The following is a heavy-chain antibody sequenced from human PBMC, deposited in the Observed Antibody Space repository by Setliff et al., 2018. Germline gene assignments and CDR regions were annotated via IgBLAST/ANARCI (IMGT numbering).Heavy chain of an antibody. V-gene: IGHV1-2*02. D-gene: IGHD3-10*01. CDR1: GYTFTAYY. CDR2: INPNSGDT. Sequence: GASVKVSCKASGYTFTAYYMHWVRQAPGQGLEWMGWINPNSGDTNYAQNFQGRVTMTRDTSISTAYMELSRLRSDDTAVYHCARDFFYGSGSQAAGGMDVWGQGTTVTGSS. CDR3: ARDFFYGSGSQAAGGMDV. J-gene: IGHJ6*02.